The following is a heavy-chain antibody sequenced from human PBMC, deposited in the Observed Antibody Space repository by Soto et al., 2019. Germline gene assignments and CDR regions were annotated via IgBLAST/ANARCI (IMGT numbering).Heavy chain of an antibody. J-gene: IGHJ6*02. Sequence: QVHFQESGPGLVKPSETLSLTCTVSGGSINNYYCNWVRQPPGKGLEWIGSIHYSGTTHYNPSLESRVTISADRAKNQFSLKLNSVTAADTAVYYCAGDTYGMDVWGQGNTVTVSS. CDR2: IHYSGTT. CDR1: GGSINNYY. CDR3: AGDTYGMDV. V-gene: IGHV4-59*01.